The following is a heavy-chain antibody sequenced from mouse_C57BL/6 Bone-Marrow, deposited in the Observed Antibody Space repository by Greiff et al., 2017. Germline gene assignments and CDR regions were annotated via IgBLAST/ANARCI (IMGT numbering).Heavy chain of an antibody. V-gene: IGHV3-6*01. CDR3: ARYYYGSSYAMDY. CDR2: ISYDGSN. CDR1: GYSITSGYY. Sequence: VQLKESGPGLVKPSQSLSLTCSVTGYSITSGYYWNWIRQFPGNKLEWMGYISYDGSNNYNPSLKNRISITSDTSKNKFFLKLNSVSTEDTATYYCARYYYGSSYAMDYWGQGTSVTVSS. J-gene: IGHJ4*01. D-gene: IGHD1-1*01.